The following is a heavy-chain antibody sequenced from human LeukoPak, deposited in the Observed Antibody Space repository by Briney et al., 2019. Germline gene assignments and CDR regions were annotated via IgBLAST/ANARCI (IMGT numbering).Heavy chain of an antibody. CDR2: ISGSGVST. CDR3: ARGNSGKYAFDI. V-gene: IGHV3-23*01. CDR1: GFTFSSYA. Sequence: GGSLRLSCAASGFTFSSYAMSWVRQAPGKGLEWVSAISGSGVSTYYADSVKGRFTISRDNSKNTLYLQMNSLRAEDTAVYYCARGNSGKYAFDIWGQGTMVTVSS. D-gene: IGHD3-10*01. J-gene: IGHJ3*02.